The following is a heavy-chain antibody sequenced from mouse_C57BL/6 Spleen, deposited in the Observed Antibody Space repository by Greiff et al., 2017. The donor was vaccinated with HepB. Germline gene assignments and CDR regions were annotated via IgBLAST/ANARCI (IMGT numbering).Heavy chain of an antibody. Sequence: EVKVEESGGGLVKPGGSLKLSCAASGFTFSSYAMSWVRQTPEKRLEWVATISDGGSYTYYPDNVKGRFTISRDNAKNNLYLQMSHLKSEDTAMYYCARDGGLPAWFAYWGQGTLVTVSA. V-gene: IGHV5-4*01. J-gene: IGHJ3*01. D-gene: IGHD2-2*01. CDR3: ARDGGLPAWFAY. CDR2: ISDGGSYT. CDR1: GFTFSSYA.